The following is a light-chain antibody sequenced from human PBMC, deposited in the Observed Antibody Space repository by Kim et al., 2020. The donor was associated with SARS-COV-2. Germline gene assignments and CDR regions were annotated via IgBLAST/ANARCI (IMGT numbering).Light chain of an antibody. CDR3: QVWDSSSDHPV. Sequence: SYELTQPPSLSVAPGKTARITCGGNNIGSKTVHWYQQKPGQAPVLVIYSDTDRPSGIPERFSGSNSGNTATLTISRVEAGDEGDYYCQVWDSSSDHPVFGGGTQLTVL. CDR2: SDT. CDR1: NIGSKT. J-gene: IGLJ3*02. V-gene: IGLV3-21*04.